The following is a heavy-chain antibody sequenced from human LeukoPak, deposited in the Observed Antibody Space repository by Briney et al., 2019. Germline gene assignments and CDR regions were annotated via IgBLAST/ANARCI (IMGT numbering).Heavy chain of an antibody. Sequence: ASVKVSCKASGFTFTSSAVQWVRQARGQRLEWIGWIVVGSGNTNYAQKFQGRVTMTTDTSTSTAYMELRSLRSDDTAVYYCARDCTNNSCRPGMDGWGQGTTVTVSS. D-gene: IGHD2-2*01. CDR2: IVVGSGNT. J-gene: IGHJ6*02. CDR1: GFTFTSSA. CDR3: ARDCTNNSCRPGMDG. V-gene: IGHV1-58*01.